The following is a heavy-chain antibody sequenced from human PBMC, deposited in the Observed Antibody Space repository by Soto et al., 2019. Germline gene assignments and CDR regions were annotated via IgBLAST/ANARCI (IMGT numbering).Heavy chain of an antibody. Sequence: ASVKVSCKASVYTFTGYYMHWVRQAPGQGLEWMGWINPNSGGTNYAQKFQGRVTMTRDTSISTAYMELSRLRSDDTAVYYCASFSLAAAGGLDYWGQGTLVTVSS. CDR1: VYTFTGYY. CDR2: INPNSGGT. V-gene: IGHV1-2*02. J-gene: IGHJ4*02. CDR3: ASFSLAAAGGLDY. D-gene: IGHD6-13*01.